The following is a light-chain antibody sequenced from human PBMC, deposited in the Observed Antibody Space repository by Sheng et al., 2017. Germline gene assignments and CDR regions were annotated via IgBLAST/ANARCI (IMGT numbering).Light chain of an antibody. V-gene: IGKV3-11*01. J-gene: IGKJ4*01. Sequence: EIVMTQSPATLSVSPGERATLSCRASQSISFNLAWYQQQPGQVPRLLIYDASNRATGIPARFSGSGSGTDFTLTISSLEPEDFAVYYCQQRSNWVTFGGGTKVEIK. CDR3: QQRSNWVT. CDR1: QSISFN. CDR2: DAS.